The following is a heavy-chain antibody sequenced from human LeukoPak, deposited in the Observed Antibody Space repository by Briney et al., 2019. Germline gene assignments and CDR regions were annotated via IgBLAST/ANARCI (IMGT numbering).Heavy chain of an antibody. Sequence: SETLSLTCGVYGGSFTNYYWGWIRHPPGKGRGWIGETDPSGINNYNSSLKSRVTISGDTSKNQFSLNLTSVTAADTAVYYCARRRYDASGFYPSRGRYFDYWGQGTLVTVSS. CDR1: GGSFTNYY. CDR3: ARRRYDASGFYPSRGRYFDY. V-gene: IGHV4-34*01. J-gene: IGHJ4*02. CDR2: TDPSGIN. D-gene: IGHD3-22*01.